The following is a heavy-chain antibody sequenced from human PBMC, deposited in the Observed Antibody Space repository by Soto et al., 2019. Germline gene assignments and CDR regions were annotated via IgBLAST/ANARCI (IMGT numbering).Heavy chain of an antibody. J-gene: IGHJ6*02. D-gene: IGHD5-12*01. V-gene: IGHV4-59*11. CDR1: GDSSRGPY. CDR2: IYYSGST. Sequence: SETLSLTCDVSGDSSRGPYGSWLRQPPGKRLEWIAYIYYSGSTNYNPSLKSRVTISVDTSKNQFSLKLSSVTAADTAVYYCARDVGGQWLPGHYYYYGMDVWGQGTTVTVSS. CDR3: ARDVGGQWLPGHYYYYGMDV.